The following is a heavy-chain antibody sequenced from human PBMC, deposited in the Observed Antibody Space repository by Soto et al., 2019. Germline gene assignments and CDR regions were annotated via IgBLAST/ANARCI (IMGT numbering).Heavy chain of an antibody. CDR1: GYSFTSYW. D-gene: IGHD2-21*02. Sequence: SCKGSGYSFTSYWIGWVRQMPGKGLEWMGIIYPGDSDTRYSPSFQGQVTISADKSISTAYLQWSSLKASDTAMYYCARLAYCGGDCYSRYYYYYGMDVWGQGSTVTVSS. V-gene: IGHV5-51*01. CDR2: IYPGDSDT. J-gene: IGHJ6*02. CDR3: ARLAYCGGDCYSRYYYYYGMDV.